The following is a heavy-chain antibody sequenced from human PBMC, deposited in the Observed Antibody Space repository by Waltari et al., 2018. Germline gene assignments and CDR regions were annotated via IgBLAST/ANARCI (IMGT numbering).Heavy chain of an antibody. J-gene: IGHJ4*02. CDR2: ISGSGGST. V-gene: IGHV3-23*01. CDR3: AQMVAGAGGFDY. CDR1: GFPFSSYA. Sequence: EVQLLESGGGLVQPGGSLRLSCAASGFPFSSYAMSWVRQAPGKGLEWVSAISGSGGSTYYADSVKGRFTISRDNSKNTLYLQMNSLRAEDTAVYYCAQMVAGAGGFDYWGQGTLVTVSS. D-gene: IGHD6-19*01.